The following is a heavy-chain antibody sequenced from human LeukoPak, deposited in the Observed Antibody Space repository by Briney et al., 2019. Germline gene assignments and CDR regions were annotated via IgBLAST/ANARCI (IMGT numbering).Heavy chain of an antibody. D-gene: IGHD2-2*01. CDR1: GGTFSSYT. J-gene: IGHJ5*02. CDR3: AQTTPPYCSSTSCYSGNWFDP. Sequence: SVKVSCKASGGTFSSYTISWVRQAPGQGLEWMGRIIPILGIANYAQKFQGRVTITADKSTSTAYMELSSLRSKDTAVYYCAQTTPPYCSSTSCYSGNWFDPWGQGTLVTVSS. CDR2: IIPILGIA. V-gene: IGHV1-69*02.